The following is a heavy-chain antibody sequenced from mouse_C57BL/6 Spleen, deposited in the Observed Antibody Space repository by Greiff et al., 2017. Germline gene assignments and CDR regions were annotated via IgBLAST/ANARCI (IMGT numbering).Heavy chain of an antibody. Sequence: QVQLQQSGPELVKPGASVKLSCKASGYAFSSSWMNWVKQRPGKGLEWIGRIYPGDGDTNYNVKFKGKATLTADKSSSTAYMQLSSLTSEDSAVYFCASSPAGDYFDYWGQGTTLTVSS. V-gene: IGHV1-82*01. CDR3: ASSPAGDYFDY. J-gene: IGHJ2*01. CDR1: GYAFSSSW. CDR2: IYPGDGDT.